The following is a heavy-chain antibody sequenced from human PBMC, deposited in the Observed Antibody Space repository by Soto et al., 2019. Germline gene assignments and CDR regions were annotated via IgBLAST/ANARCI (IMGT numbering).Heavy chain of an antibody. Sequence: GRSMKLTCAASGITFSSYWMNKVHQTPGKGLECVANIKQDGSEKYYVDSVKGRFTISRDNAKNSLFLQMNSLRAEDTAVYYCARKERGPRYSSPTAVYFDYWGQGTLVTVSS. CDR3: ARKERGPRYSSPTAVYFDY. J-gene: IGHJ4*02. CDR2: IKQDGSEK. D-gene: IGHD6-13*01. CDR1: GITFSSYW. V-gene: IGHV3-7*01.